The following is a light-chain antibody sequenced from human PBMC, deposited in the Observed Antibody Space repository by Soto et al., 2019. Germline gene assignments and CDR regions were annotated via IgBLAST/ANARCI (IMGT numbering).Light chain of an antibody. CDR2: KAS. J-gene: IGKJ1*01. V-gene: IGKV1-5*03. Sequence: DIQMTQSPSTLSASVGDRVTITCRASQSISTWLAWYQQKAGKAPKLLIYKASTLESGVPSRFSGSGSETEFTLTISSLQPDDFATYYCQQYDSYWTFGQGTKVEIK. CDR1: QSISTW. CDR3: QQYDSYWT.